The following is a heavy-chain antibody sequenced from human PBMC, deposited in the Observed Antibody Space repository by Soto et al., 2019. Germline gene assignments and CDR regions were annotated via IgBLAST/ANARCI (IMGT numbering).Heavy chain of an antibody. Sequence: VASVKVSCKASGYTFTSYGISWVRQAPGQGLEGMGWISAYNGNTNYAQKLQGRVTMTTDTSTSTAYMELRSLRSDDTAVYYCARDPRVIVGPTTRFGAFDLWGQGTMVTVAS. J-gene: IGHJ3*01. D-gene: IGHD1-26*01. CDR2: ISAYNGNT. CDR3: ARDPRVIVGPTTRFGAFDL. V-gene: IGHV1-18*01. CDR1: GYTFTSYG.